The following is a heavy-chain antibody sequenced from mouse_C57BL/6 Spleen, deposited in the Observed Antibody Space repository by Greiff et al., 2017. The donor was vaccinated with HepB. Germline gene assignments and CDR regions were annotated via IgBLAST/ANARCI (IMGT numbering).Heavy chain of an antibody. V-gene: IGHV3-6*01. D-gene: IGHD2-1*01. CDR2: ISYDGSN. Sequence: EVQLKESGPGLVKPSQSLSLTCSVTGYSITSGYYWNWIRQFPGNKLEWMGYISYDGSNNYNPSLKNRISITRDTSKNQFFLKLNSVTTEDTATYYCARDNYEGFAYWGQGTLVTVSA. CDR3: ARDNYEGFAY. CDR1: GYSITSGYY. J-gene: IGHJ3*01.